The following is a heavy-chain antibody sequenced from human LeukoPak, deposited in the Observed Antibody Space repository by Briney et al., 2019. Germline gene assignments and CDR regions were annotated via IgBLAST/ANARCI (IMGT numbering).Heavy chain of an antibody. CDR3: ARSERSGIYFDY. Sequence: PPETLSLTCAVYGGSFSAYYWSWIRQPPGKGLEWIVEINHSGSTNYNPSLKSRVTISVDTSRNQFSLKVSSVTAADTAVYYCARSERSGIYFDYWGQGTLVTVSS. CDR1: GGSFSAYY. D-gene: IGHD6-13*01. V-gene: IGHV4-34*01. CDR2: INHSGST. J-gene: IGHJ4*02.